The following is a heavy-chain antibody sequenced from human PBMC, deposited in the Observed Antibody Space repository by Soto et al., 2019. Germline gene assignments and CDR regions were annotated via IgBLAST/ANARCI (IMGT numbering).Heavy chain of an antibody. CDR1: GGSVNVYY. J-gene: IGHJ5*02. D-gene: IGHD3-3*01. V-gene: IGHV4-34*01. CDR3: ATRITVFGLLIPPFDP. CDR2: INHTGGT. Sequence: SETLSLTCAVYGGSVNVYYLNWIRQPPGKGLEWIGEINHTGGTHYNPSLKSRVTMSVDTSKNQFSLRLSSVTAADTAIYYCATRITVFGLLIPPFDPWGQGTQVTVSS.